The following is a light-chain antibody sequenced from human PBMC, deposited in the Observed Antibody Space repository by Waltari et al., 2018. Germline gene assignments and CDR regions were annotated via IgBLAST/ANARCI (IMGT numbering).Light chain of an antibody. CDR3: QQYDSYPFT. CDR2: KAS. J-gene: IGKJ3*01. Sequence: DIQMTQSPSTLSASVGDRVTITCRASQTISSWLAWYQQTPGKPPKLLIYKASSLESGVPSTFSGSGSGTEFTLTISSLQPDDFATYYCQQYDSYPFTFGPGTRVDSK. V-gene: IGKV1-5*03. CDR1: QTISSW.